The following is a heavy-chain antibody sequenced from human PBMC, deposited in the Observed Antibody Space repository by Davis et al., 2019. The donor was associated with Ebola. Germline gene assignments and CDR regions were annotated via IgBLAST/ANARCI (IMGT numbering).Heavy chain of an antibody. Sequence: MPSETLSLTCAVSGGSISSSNWWSWVRQPPGKGLEWIGEIYHSGSTNYNPSLKSRVTISVDTSKNQFSLKLSSVTAADTAVYYCARGPSYLNFDYWGQGTLVTVSS. CDR3: ARGPSYLNFDY. V-gene: IGHV4-4*02. CDR2: IYHSGST. J-gene: IGHJ4*02. CDR1: GGSISSSNW.